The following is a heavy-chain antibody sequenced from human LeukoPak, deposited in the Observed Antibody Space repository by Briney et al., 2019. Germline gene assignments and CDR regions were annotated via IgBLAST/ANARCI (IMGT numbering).Heavy chain of an antibody. V-gene: IGHV3-66*01. CDR3: STYGSGRKFDY. Sequence: GGSLRLSCAASGFIVSSNYMSWVRQAPGKGLEWVSVIYSGGSTYYVASVKGRFTISRDNSKNTLYLQMNSLRDEDTAVYYCSTYGSGRKFDYWGQGTLVTVSS. D-gene: IGHD3-10*01. J-gene: IGHJ4*02. CDR1: GFIVSSNY. CDR2: IYSGGST.